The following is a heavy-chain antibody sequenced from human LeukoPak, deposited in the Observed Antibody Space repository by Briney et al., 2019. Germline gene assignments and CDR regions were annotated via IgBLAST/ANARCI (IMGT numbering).Heavy chain of an antibody. D-gene: IGHD3-10*01. CDR3: AKYDYYSSGIH. CDR1: GFTFSSYV. J-gene: IGHJ4*02. V-gene: IGHV3-23*01. Sequence: GGSLRLSCAASGFTFSSYVMSWVRQAPGKGLEWVSGISGSGGSTNYADSVKGRFTISRDNSKNTLNLQMNSLRAEDTAVYYCAKYDYYSSGIHWGQGTLVTVSS. CDR2: ISGSGGST.